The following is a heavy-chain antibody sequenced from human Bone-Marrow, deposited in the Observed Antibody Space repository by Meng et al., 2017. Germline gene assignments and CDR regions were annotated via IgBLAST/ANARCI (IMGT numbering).Heavy chain of an antibody. CDR1: GDSVSSNSAA. Sequence: SQTLSLTCAISGDSVSSNSAAWNWIRQSPSRGLEWLGRTYYRSKWYNDYAVSVKSRITINPDTSKNRFSLQLNSVTPEDTAVYYCARGVGDSSGWYDSFDYWGQGTLVTVSS. CDR3: ARGVGDSSGWYDSFDY. J-gene: IGHJ4*02. CDR2: TYYRSKWYN. D-gene: IGHD6-19*01. V-gene: IGHV6-1*01.